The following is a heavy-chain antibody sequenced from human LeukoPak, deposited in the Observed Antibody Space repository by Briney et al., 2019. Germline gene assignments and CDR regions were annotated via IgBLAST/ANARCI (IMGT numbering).Heavy chain of an antibody. V-gene: IGHV1-2*02. D-gene: IGHD6-13*01. CDR3: ARITKFPGYSSSWYGV. CDR1: GYTFTGYY. Sequence: EASVKVSCKASGYTFTGYYMHWVRQAPGQGLEWTGWINPNSGGTNYAQKFQGRVTMTRDTSISTAYMELSRLRSDDTAVYYCARITKFPGYSSSWYGVWGQGTLVTVSS. J-gene: IGHJ4*02. CDR2: INPNSGGT.